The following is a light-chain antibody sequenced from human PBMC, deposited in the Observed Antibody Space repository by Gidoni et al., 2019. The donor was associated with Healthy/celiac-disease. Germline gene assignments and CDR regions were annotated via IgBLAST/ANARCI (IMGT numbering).Light chain of an antibody. CDR2: SNN. V-gene: IGLV1-44*01. Sequence: SVLPQPPSASGTPGQRVTISCSGSSSNIGSNTVNWYQQLPGTAPKLLIYSNNQRPSGVPDRFSGSKSGTSASLAISGLQSEDEADYYCAAWDDSLNALFGGGTKLTVL. J-gene: IGLJ2*01. CDR1: SSNIGSNT. CDR3: AAWDDSLNAL.